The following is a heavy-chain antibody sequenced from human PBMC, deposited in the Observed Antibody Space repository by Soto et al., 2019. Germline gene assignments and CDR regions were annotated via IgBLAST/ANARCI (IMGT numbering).Heavy chain of an antibody. CDR1: GFTFSSYG. D-gene: IGHD3-22*01. CDR3: AKDTYYYDRSGYYTYDH. V-gene: IGHV3-30*18. J-gene: IGHJ4*02. Sequence: GGSLRLSCAASGFTFSSYGMHWVRQAPGKGLEWVAVISYDGSNKYYADSVKGRFTISRDNSKNTLYLQMNSLRAEDTAVYYCAKDTYYYDRSGYYTYDHWGQGTQVTV. CDR2: ISYDGSNK.